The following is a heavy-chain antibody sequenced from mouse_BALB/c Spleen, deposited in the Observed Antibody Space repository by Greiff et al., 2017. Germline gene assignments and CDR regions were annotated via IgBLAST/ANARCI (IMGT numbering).Heavy chain of an antibody. CDR3: ASQEEGYGNFYFDY. D-gene: IGHD2-10*02. CDR2: ISSGGGST. V-gene: IGHV5-12-1*01. J-gene: IGHJ2*01. CDR1: GFAFSSYD. Sequence: EVQLQQSGGGLVKPGGSLKLSCAASGFAFSSYDMSWVRQTPEKRLEWVAYISSGGGSTYYPDTVKGRFTISRDNAKNTLYLQMSSLKSEDTAMYYCASQEEGYGNFYFDYWGQGTTLTVSS.